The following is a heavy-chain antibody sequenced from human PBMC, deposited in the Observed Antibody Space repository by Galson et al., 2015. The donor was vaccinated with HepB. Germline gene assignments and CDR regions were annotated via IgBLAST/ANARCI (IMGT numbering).Heavy chain of an antibody. V-gene: IGHV4-39*01. J-gene: IGHJ4*02. CDR3: ARHIVVVTAIPGCYFDY. CDR1: GGSISSSSYY. D-gene: IGHD2-21*02. CDR2: IYYSGST. Sequence: SETLSLTCTVSGGSISSSSYYWGWIRQPPGKGLEWIGSIYYSGSTYYNPSLKSRVTISVDTSKNQFSLKLSSVTAADTAVYYCARHIVVVTAIPGCYFDYWGQGTLVTVSS.